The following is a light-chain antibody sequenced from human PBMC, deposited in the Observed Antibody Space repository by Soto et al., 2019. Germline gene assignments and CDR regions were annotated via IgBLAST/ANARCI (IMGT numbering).Light chain of an antibody. Sequence: EIVMTQSPATLSVSPGERATLPCRASQSVSSNLAWYQQKPGQAPRLLIYGASTGATGIPARFSGSGSGTEFTHTISSLQSEDFAVYYCQQYNNWITFGQGTRLEIK. CDR2: GAS. V-gene: IGKV3-15*01. CDR1: QSVSSN. CDR3: QQYNNWIT. J-gene: IGKJ5*01.